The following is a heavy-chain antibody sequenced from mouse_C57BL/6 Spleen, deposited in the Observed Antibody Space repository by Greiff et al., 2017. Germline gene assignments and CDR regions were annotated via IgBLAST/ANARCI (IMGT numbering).Heavy chain of an antibody. Sequence: QVTLKVSGPGILQSSQTLSLTCSISGFSLSTSGMGLSWIRQPSGKGVEWLAHNYCDDDKRYNPSLKSRLTISKDTSRNQVFLKITREDTADTATYCCARRVDGSYYCAYWGQGTTLTVSS. CDR3: ARRVDGSYYCAY. V-gene: IGHV8-12*01. CDR1: GFSLSTSGMG. J-gene: IGHJ2*01. CDR2: NYCDDDK. D-gene: IGHD2-3*01.